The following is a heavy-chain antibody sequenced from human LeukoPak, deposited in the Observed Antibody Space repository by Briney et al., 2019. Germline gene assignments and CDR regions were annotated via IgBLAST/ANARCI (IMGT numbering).Heavy chain of an antibody. Sequence: GESLKISCKGSGYSFATYWIAWVRQMPGKGLEWMGIIYPGDSDTRYSPSFQGQVTISGDKSISTAYLQWSSLKASDTAMYYCARADYYDSSGDYLAAFDIWGQGTMVTVSS. J-gene: IGHJ3*02. CDR2: IYPGDSDT. CDR3: ARADYYDSSGDYLAAFDI. D-gene: IGHD3-22*01. CDR1: GYSFATYW. V-gene: IGHV5-51*01.